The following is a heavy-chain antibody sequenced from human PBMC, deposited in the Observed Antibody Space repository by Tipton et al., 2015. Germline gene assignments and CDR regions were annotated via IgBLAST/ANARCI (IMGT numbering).Heavy chain of an antibody. D-gene: IGHD5-24*01. V-gene: IGHV4-39*07. CDR2: ILHRGTT. CDR3: ARDLEHGMDV. CDR1: GASISSPNSF. Sequence: TLSLTCTVSGASISSPNSFWGWIRQSPGKGLEWIGSILHRGTTYYNPSLRSRVSLSIDTSSNQFSLTLNSVAAADTAVYYCARDLEHGMDVWGHGTTVTVSS. J-gene: IGHJ6*02.